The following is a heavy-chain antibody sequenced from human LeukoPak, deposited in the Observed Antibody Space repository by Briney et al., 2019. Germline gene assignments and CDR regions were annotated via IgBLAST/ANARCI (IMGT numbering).Heavy chain of an antibody. Sequence: SETLSLTCTVSGGSISSYYWSWIRQPPGKGLEWIGYIYYSGSTNYNPSLKSRFTISVDTSKNQFSLKLSSVTAADTAVYYCARDREWLDAFDIWGQGTMVTVSS. V-gene: IGHV4-59*01. CDR2: IYYSGST. D-gene: IGHD6-19*01. CDR3: ARDREWLDAFDI. J-gene: IGHJ3*02. CDR1: GGSISSYY.